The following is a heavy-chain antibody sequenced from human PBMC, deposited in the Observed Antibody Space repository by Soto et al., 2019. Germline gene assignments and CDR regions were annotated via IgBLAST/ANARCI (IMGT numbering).Heavy chain of an antibody. CDR1: GGTFSSYA. J-gene: IGHJ3*02. D-gene: IGHD2-15*01. Sequence: QVQLVQSGAEVKKPGSSVKVSCKASGGTFSSYAISWVRQAPGQGLEWMGGIIPIFGTANYAQKFQGRVTIPADESTSTAYMELSSLRSEDTAVYYCASTYCSGGSCPMDAFDIWGQGTMVTVSS. V-gene: IGHV1-69*01. CDR3: ASTYCSGGSCPMDAFDI. CDR2: IIPIFGTA.